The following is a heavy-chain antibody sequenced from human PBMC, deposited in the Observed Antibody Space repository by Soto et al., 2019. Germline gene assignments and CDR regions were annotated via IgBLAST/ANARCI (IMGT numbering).Heavy chain of an antibody. CDR3: AKGCSSTSCPADY. D-gene: IGHD2-2*01. J-gene: IGHJ4*02. V-gene: IGHV3-30*18. CDR1: GFTFSSYG. Sequence: GGSLRLSCAASGFTFSSYGMHWVRQAPGKGLEWVAVISYDGSNKYYADSVKGRFTISRDNSKNTLYLQMNSLRAEDTAVYYCAKGCSSTSCPADYWGQGTLVTVSS. CDR2: ISYDGSNK.